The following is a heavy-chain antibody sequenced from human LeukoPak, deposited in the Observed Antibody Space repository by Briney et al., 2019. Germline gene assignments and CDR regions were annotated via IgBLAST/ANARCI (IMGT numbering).Heavy chain of an antibody. CDR1: GFTFSGSA. V-gene: IGHV3-73*01. CDR2: IRNKANSYAT. J-gene: IGHJ6*03. D-gene: IGHD1-20*01. Sequence: PGGSLTLSCAASGFTFSGSAMHWVRQASGKGLEWVGRIRNKANSYATAYAASVKGRFTISRDDSKNTAYLQMNSLKTEDTAVYYCTRQITGTPAPYYYYMDVWGKGTTVTVSS. CDR3: TRQITGTPAPYYYYMDV.